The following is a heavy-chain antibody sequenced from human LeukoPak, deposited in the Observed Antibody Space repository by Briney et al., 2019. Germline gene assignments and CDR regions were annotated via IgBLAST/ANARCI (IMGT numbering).Heavy chain of an antibody. Sequence: SVKVSCKASGGTFSSYAISWVRQAPGQGLEWMGGIIPIFGTANYAQKFQGRGTITADESTSTAYMELSSLRSEDTAVYYCARGLSRYQFPALGRDAFDIWGQGTMVTVSS. CDR1: GGTFSSYA. D-gene: IGHD2-2*01. J-gene: IGHJ3*02. CDR3: ARGLSRYQFPALGRDAFDI. V-gene: IGHV1-69*13. CDR2: IIPIFGTA.